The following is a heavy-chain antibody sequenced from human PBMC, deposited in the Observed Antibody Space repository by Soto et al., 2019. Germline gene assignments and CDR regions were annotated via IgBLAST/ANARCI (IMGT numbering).Heavy chain of an antibody. CDR2: ISGSGGST. J-gene: IGHJ6*02. CDR3: AKDPIEYSSSGGYYYYGMDV. Sequence: GGSLRLSCAASGFTFSSYAMSWVRQAPGKGLEWVSAISGSGGSTYYADSVKGRFTISRDNSKNTLYLQMNSLRAEDTAVYYCAKDPIEYSSSGGYYYYGMDVWGQGTTVTVSS. CDR1: GFTFSSYA. V-gene: IGHV3-23*01. D-gene: IGHD6-6*01.